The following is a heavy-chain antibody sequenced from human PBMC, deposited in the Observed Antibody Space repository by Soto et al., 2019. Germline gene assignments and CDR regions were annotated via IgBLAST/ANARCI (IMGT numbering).Heavy chain of an antibody. CDR3: AKEGIGGYCSNMGCYAIDWFDP. J-gene: IGHJ5*02. D-gene: IGHD2-2*01. CDR1: GFTFSTYA. Sequence: GGSLRLSCAASGFTFSTYAMNWVRQAPGKGLEWVSSISGSGGSTYYADSVKGRFTISRDNSKNTVYLQMNSLRVDDTAVYYCAKEGIGGYCSNMGCYAIDWFDPWGQGTLVTVSS. CDR2: ISGSGGST. V-gene: IGHV3-23*01.